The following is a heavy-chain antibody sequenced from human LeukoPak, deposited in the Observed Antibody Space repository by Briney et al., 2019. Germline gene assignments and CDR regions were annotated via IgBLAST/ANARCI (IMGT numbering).Heavy chain of an antibody. V-gene: IGHV3-74*01. CDR2: INGDVSTT. D-gene: IGHD6-13*01. Sequence: GGSLRLSCAASGFTFSSYWMHWVRQAPGKGLVWVSHINGDVSTTSYADSVKGRFTISRDNAKNTVYLQMNSLRAEDTAVYYCAKGGSSSPRSTFDYWGQGTLLTVSS. J-gene: IGHJ4*02. CDR1: GFTFSSYW. CDR3: AKGGSSSPRSTFDY.